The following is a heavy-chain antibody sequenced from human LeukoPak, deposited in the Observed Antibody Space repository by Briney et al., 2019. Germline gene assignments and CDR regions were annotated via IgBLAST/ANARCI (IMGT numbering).Heavy chain of an antibody. V-gene: IGHV4-61*01. J-gene: IGHJ4*02. D-gene: IGHD6-13*01. CDR2: IYYSGST. CDR1: GGSISSSSYY. Sequence: SETLSLTCTVSGGSISSSSYYWSWIRQPPGKGLEWIGYIYYSGSTNYNPSLKSRVTISVDTSKNQFSLKLSSVTAADTAVYYCARGYSSSWLPSDYWGQGTLVTVSS. CDR3: ARGYSSSWLPSDY.